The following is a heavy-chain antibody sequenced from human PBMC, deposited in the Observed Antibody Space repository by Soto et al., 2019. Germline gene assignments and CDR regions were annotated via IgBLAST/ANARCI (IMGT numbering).Heavy chain of an antibody. J-gene: IGHJ4*02. CDR3: ARDMGPYDFWSGYYSQDY. D-gene: IGHD3-3*01. CDR1: GFTFSSYG. CDR2: IWYDGSNK. Sequence: SLRLSCAASGFTFSSYGMHWVRQAPGKGLEWVAVIWYDGSNKYYADSVKGRFTISRDNSKNTLYLQMNSLRAEDTAVYYCARDMGPYDFWSGYYSQDYWGQGTLVTVSS. V-gene: IGHV3-33*01.